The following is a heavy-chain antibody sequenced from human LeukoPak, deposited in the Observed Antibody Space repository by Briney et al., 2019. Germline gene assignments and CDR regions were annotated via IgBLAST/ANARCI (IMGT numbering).Heavy chain of an antibody. CDR1: GDSISNYY. J-gene: IGHJ4*02. Sequence: SETLSLTCIVSGDSISNYYWSWIRQPAGKGLEWIGSIYYSGSTYYNPSLKSRVTISVDTSKNQFSLKLSSVTAADTAVYYCARRGEGEFDYWGQGTLVTVSS. CDR2: IYYSGST. V-gene: IGHV4-59*05. D-gene: IGHD3-10*01. CDR3: ARRGEGEFDY.